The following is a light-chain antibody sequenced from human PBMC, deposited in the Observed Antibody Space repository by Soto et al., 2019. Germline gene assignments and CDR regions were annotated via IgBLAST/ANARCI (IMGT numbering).Light chain of an antibody. Sequence: ETALTQSPGTLSLSPGERATLSCRASQSVSSNYLAWYQQKPGQAPRLLIYGASTRATGIPDRFSGSGSGTYFALSISRLEPEDFAVYYCQQFGRAPPSWTFGQGTKVEIK. J-gene: IGKJ1*01. CDR1: QSVSSNY. CDR3: QQFGRAPPSWT. CDR2: GAS. V-gene: IGKV3-20*01.